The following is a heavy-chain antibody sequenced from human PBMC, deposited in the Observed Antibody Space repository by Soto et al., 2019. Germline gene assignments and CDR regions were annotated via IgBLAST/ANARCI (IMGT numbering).Heavy chain of an antibody. CDR3: AREGPAPYYSYGMDV. CDR1: GYSFTTYG. V-gene: IGHV1-18*01. J-gene: IGHJ6*02. CDR2: ISAYNGNT. Sequence: QVQLVQSGGEVKKPGASVKVSCKTSGYSFTTYGISWVRQAPGQGLEWMGWISAYNGNTNYAQKLQDRVTMTTDTSTSTAYMELRSLRSDATAVYYCAREGPAPYYSYGMDVWGQGSTVTVSS.